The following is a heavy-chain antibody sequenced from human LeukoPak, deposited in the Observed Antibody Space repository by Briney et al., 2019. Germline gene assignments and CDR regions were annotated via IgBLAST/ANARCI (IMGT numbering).Heavy chain of an antibody. J-gene: IGHJ4*02. CDR2: FDPEDGET. D-gene: IGHD3-22*01. V-gene: IGHV1-24*01. CDR3: ATDQGYYDSSGYNFDY. Sequence: ASVKVSCKVSGYTLTELSMHWVRQAPGKGLEWMGGFDPEDGETIYAQKFQGRVTMTEDTSTDTAYMELSSLRSEDTAVYYCATDQGYYDSSGYNFDYWGQGTLVTVSS. CDR1: GYTLTELS.